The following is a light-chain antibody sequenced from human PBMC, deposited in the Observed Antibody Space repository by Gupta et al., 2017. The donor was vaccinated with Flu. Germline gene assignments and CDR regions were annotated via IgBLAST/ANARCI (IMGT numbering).Light chain of an antibody. CDR3: QLRKNYPPIT. CDR1: QVIGSY. J-gene: IGKJ5*01. V-gene: IGKV1-9*01. Sequence: DIQLTQSPSFLSASVGDRVTITCRASQVIGSYFAWYQQKPGKAPKLLIYAASTWQSGVPSRFSGSGSGTEFTLTITSRQPEDFATYYCQLRKNYPPITFGQGTRIEFK. CDR2: AAS.